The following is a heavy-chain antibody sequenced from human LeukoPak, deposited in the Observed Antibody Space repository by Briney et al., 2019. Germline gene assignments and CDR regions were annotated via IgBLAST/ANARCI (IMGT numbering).Heavy chain of an antibody. CDR2: ISYDGSNK. CDR3: ARDLVFSNWYFQH. D-gene: IGHD1-1*01. Sequence: SGGSLRLSCAASGFTFSSYAMHWVRQAPGKGLEWVAVISYDGSNKYYADSVKGRFTISRDNSKNTLYLQMNSLRAEDTAVYYCARDLVFSNWYFQHWGQGTLVTVSS. V-gene: IGHV3-30*04. CDR1: GFTFSSYA. J-gene: IGHJ1*01.